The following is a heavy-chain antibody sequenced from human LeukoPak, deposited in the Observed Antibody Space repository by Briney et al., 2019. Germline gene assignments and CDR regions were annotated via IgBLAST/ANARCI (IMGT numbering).Heavy chain of an antibody. CDR3: ARGRSAYAWDY. CDR2: ISYDGSNK. J-gene: IGHJ4*02. V-gene: IGHV3-30*03. CDR1: GFTFSSYG. Sequence: PGGSLRLSCAASGFTFSSYGMHWVRQAPGKGLEWVAVISYDGSNKYYADSVKGRFTISRDNSKNTLYLQMNSLRAEDTAVYYCARGRSAYAWDYWGQGTLVTVSS. D-gene: IGHD5-12*01.